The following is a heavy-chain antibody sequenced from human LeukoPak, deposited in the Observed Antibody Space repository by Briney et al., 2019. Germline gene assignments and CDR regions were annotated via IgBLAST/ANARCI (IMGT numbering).Heavy chain of an antibody. Sequence: SETLSLTCAVYGGSFSGYYWSWIRQPPGKGLEWIGEINHSGSTNYNPSLKSRVTISVDTSKNQFSLKLSSVTAVDTAVYYCARRADYGDYDYAFDIWGQGTMVTVSS. J-gene: IGHJ3*02. CDR3: ARRADYGDYDYAFDI. CDR2: INHSGST. D-gene: IGHD4-17*01. CDR1: GGSFSGYY. V-gene: IGHV4-34*01.